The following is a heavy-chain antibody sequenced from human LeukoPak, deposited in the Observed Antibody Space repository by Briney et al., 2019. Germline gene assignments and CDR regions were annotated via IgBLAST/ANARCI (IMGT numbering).Heavy chain of an antibody. V-gene: IGHV7-4-1*02. Sequence: ASVKVSRKASGYVFSSYAMNWVRQAPGQGLEWMGWTNTNTGNPTYAQGFTGRFVFSLDTSVSTAYLEISSLKAEDTAVYYCATDYGSGKYYFDYWGQGTLVTVSS. J-gene: IGHJ4*02. CDR3: ATDYGSGKYYFDY. D-gene: IGHD3-10*01. CDR1: GYVFSSYA. CDR2: TNTNTGNP.